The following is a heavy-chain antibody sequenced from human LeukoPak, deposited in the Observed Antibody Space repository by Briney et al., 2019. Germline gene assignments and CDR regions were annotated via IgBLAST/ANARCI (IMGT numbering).Heavy chain of an antibody. J-gene: IGHJ5*02. CDR1: GITFSTAW. V-gene: IGHV3-15*01. CDR2: IKSKIGGATA. D-gene: IGHD3-10*01. CDR3: ATDRAWFDP. Sequence: GGSLRLSCAASGITFSTAWMSWFRQAPGKGLEWVGRIKSKIGGATADYAAPVKDRFTISRDDSKNTLYLQMNSLKTEDTAVYHCATDRAWFDPWGQGTLVTVSS.